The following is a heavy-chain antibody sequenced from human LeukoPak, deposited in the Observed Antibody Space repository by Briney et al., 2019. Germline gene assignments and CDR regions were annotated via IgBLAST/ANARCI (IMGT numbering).Heavy chain of an antibody. Sequence: PGGSLRLSCGASGFSFSASSMHWVRQAPGKGLEWVGRIRSKANGYATHFAASVDGRFTVSRDDSKNTIYLNMNSLKTEDTGVYYCASGGGVLAAFDIWGQGTMVLVSS. CDR3: ASGGGVLAAFDI. D-gene: IGHD2-8*01. J-gene: IGHJ3*02. V-gene: IGHV3-73*01. CDR2: IRSKANGYAT. CDR1: GFSFSASS.